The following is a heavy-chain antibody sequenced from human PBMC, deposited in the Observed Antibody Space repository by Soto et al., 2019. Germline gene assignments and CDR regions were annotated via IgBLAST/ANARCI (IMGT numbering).Heavy chain of an antibody. J-gene: IGHJ4*02. CDR1: GFTFSSYA. CDR2: ISGSGGST. V-gene: IGHV3-23*01. D-gene: IGHD3-22*01. CDR3: AADIYYDSSGYYPTFDY. Sequence: PGGSLRLSCAASGFTFSSYAMSWVRQAPGKGLEWVSAISGSGGSTYYADSVKGRFTISRDNSKNTLYLQMNGLRAEDTAVYYCAADIYYDSSGYYPTFDYWGQGTLVTVSS.